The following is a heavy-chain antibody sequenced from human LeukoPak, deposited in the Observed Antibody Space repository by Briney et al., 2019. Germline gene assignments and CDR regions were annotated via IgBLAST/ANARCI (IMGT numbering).Heavy chain of an antibody. J-gene: IGHJ4*02. CDR3: SRENGAFSPFGY. D-gene: IGHD2-8*01. CDR2: VSLSGLT. CDR1: GGSITSTNW. Sequence: SGTLSLTCGVSGGSITSTNWWSWVRQPPGQGLEWIGEVSLSGLTNYNPSLSSRVIMALDTSKNHLSLNLTSATAADTAVYYCSRENGAFSPFGYWGQGTLVTVPS. V-gene: IGHV4-4*02.